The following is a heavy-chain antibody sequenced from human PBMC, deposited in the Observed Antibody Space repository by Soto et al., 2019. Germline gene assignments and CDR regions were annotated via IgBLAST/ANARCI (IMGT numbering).Heavy chain of an antibody. V-gene: IGHV3-23*01. J-gene: IGHJ6*03. Sequence: GGSLRLSCAASGFTFNSYAMSWVRQAPGKGLEWVSAISGSGGSTYYADSVKGRFTISRDNSRNTLSLQMNSLRAEDTAVYYCAKSPYYYKVDVWGKGTTVTVSS. CDR2: ISGSGGST. CDR1: GFTFNSYA. CDR3: AKSPYYYKVDV.